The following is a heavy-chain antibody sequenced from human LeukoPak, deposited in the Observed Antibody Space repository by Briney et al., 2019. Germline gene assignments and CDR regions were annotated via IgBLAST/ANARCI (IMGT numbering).Heavy chain of an antibody. CDR3: ARDREITMIVVAALGY. D-gene: IGHD3-22*01. CDR1: GFTFSSYG. Sequence: PGRSLRLSCAASGFTFSSYGMHWVRQAPGKGLEWVAVISYDGSNKYYADSVKGRFTISRDNSKNTLYLQMNSLRAEDTAVYYCARDREITMIVVAALGYWGQGTLVTVFS. CDR2: ISYDGSNK. J-gene: IGHJ4*02. V-gene: IGHV3-30*19.